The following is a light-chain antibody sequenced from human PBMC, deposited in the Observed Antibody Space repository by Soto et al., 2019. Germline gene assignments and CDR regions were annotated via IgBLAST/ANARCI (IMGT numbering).Light chain of an antibody. CDR2: GNS. CDR3: QSYDSSLEVV. J-gene: IGLJ2*01. CDR1: SSNIGAGYD. V-gene: IGLV1-40*01. Sequence: QSVLTQPPSVAWAPGQRVTISCTGLSSNIGAGYDVHWYQQLPGTAPKLLIYGNSNRPSGVPDRFSGSKSGTSASLAITGLQAEDEADYYCQSYDSSLEVVFGGGTKLTVL.